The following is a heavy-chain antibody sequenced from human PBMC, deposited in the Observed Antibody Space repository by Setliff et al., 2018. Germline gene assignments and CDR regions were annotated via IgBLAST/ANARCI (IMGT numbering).Heavy chain of an antibody. CDR3: AKDPNGDFFGAFDP. CDR2: ISGGGDGT. V-gene: IGHV3-23*01. J-gene: IGHJ5*02. CDR1: GFTFSSYA. Sequence: GGSLRLSCAASGFTFSSYAMTWVRQAPGKGLQWVSVISGGGDGTYYADSVKGRFTISRDNSKNTLFLQMNGLRAEDSALYYCAKDPNGDFFGAFDPWGQGILVTVSS. D-gene: IGHD4-17*01.